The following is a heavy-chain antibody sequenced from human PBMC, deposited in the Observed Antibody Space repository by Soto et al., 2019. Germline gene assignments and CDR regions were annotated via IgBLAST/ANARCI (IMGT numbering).Heavy chain of an antibody. V-gene: IGHV3-21*01. CDR3: ARDQAAAGTFPAFAP. J-gene: IGHJ5*02. D-gene: IGHD6-13*01. CDR1: GFTFSSCS. Sequence: GGSLRLSCAASGFTFSSCSMNWVRQAPGKGLEWVSSISSSSSYIYYADSVKGRFTISRDNAKNSLYLQMNSLRAEDTAVYYCARDQAAAGTFPAFAPWGQGTLVTVSS. CDR2: ISSSSSYI.